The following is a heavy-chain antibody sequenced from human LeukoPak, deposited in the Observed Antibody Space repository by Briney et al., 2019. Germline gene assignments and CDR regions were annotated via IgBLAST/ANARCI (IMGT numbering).Heavy chain of an antibody. CDR1: GFTFSSFE. J-gene: IGHJ6*04. Sequence: GGSLRLSCAASGFTFSSFEMNWVRQAPGKGLEWVSYISSSGSTIYYADSVKGRFTISRDNAKNSLYLQMNSLRAEDTAVYYCAELGITMIGGVWGEGTTVTISS. CDR2: ISSSGSTI. V-gene: IGHV3-48*03. CDR3: AELGITMIGGV. D-gene: IGHD3-10*02.